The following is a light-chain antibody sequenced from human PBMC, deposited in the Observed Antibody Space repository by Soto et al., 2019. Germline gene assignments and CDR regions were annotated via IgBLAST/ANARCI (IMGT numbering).Light chain of an antibody. CDR2: DVT. Sequence: QSALTQPRSVSGSPGESVTISCTGSSSDVGSYNYVSWYQQYPGKAPKVMIYDVTERPSEVPDRFYGSKSGNTASLTISRLPAEDEAEYFCCSYSGSDTLLFGGGTKLTVL. J-gene: IGLJ3*02. CDR1: SSDVGSYNY. CDR3: CSYSGSDTLL. V-gene: IGLV2-11*01.